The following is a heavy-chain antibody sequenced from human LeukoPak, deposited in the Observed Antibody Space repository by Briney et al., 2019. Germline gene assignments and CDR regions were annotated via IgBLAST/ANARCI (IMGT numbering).Heavy chain of an antibody. CDR3: ARLVATIYGWFDP. J-gene: IGHJ5*02. Sequence: GRSLRLSCAASGFTFSNYGMHWVRQAPGKGLEWVANIKEDGSEKYYVDSVKGRFTISRDNAKNSLYLQMNSLRAEDTAVYYCARLVATIYGWFDPWGQGTLVTVSS. CDR2: IKEDGSEK. V-gene: IGHV3-7*04. D-gene: IGHD5-12*01. CDR1: GFTFSNYG.